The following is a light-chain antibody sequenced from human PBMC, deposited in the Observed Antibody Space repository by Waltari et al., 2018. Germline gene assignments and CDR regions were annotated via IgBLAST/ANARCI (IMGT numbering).Light chain of an antibody. Sequence: QAVVTQEPSLTVSPGGTVTLTCGSRTGPVTSTPSPHWFQQKDGQAPRTLIYETNNKESSTPARFSGSLLGGKAALTLSGAQPEDEAEYYCFLAYNGGRGVFGGGTQLTVL. J-gene: IGLJ2*01. CDR1: TGPVTSTPS. CDR3: FLAYNGGRGV. CDR2: ETN. V-gene: IGLV7-46*01.